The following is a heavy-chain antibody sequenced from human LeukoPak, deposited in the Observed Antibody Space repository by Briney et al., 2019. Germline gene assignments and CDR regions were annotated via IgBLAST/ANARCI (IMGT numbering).Heavy chain of an antibody. Sequence: GGSLRLSCVGSGFSFSSFAMSWVRQAPGKGLEWVSGISWNSGSIAYADSVKGRFTISRDNAKNLLFLQMSSLRAADTALYYCVKGHCSSSSCFPNYYYYMDVWGTGTTVTVSS. D-gene: IGHD2-15*01. CDR3: VKGHCSSSSCFPNYYYYMDV. J-gene: IGHJ6*03. V-gene: IGHV3-9*01. CDR2: ISWNSGSI. CDR1: GFSFSSFA.